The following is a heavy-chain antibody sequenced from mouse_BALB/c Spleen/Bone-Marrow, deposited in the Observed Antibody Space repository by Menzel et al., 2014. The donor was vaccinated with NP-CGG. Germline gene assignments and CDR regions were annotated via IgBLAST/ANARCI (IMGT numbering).Heavy chain of an antibody. CDR2: IDPYYGGT. CDR1: GYSLTGYN. V-gene: IGHV1S135*01. J-gene: IGHJ4*01. Sequence: EVKLMESGPELEKPGASVKISCKASGYSLTGYNMNWVKQNNGKSLEWIGNIDPYYGGTSYNQKFKGKATLTIDKSSSTAYMQLKGLTSEDSAVYCCARGYYYGMDYWGQGTSVTVSS. CDR3: ARGYYYGMDY.